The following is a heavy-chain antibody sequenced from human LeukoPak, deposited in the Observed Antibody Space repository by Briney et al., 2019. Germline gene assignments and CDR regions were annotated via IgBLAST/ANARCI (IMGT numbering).Heavy chain of an antibody. CDR1: GYTFTSYD. V-gene: IGHV1-8*01. CDR2: MNPNSGNT. J-gene: IGHJ4*02. CDR3: ARPTRLWFGELSFTY. Sequence: ASVKVSCKASGYTFTSYDINLVRQATGQGLEWMGWMNPNSGNTGYAQKFQGRVTMTRNTSISTAYMELSSLRSEDTAVYYCARPTRLWFGELSFTYWGQGTLVTVSS. D-gene: IGHD3-10*01.